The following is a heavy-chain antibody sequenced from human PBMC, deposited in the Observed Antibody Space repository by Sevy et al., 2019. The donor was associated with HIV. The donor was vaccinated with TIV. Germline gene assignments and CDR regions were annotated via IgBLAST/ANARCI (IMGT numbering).Heavy chain of an antibody. CDR3: ITDHGYRGYDEEVINYYYYGMDV. V-gene: IGHV3-15*01. CDR2: IKSKTDGGTI. CDR1: GFTFSSAW. J-gene: IGHJ6*02. Sequence: GGSLRLSCAASGFTFSSAWMSWVRLAPGKGLEWVGRIKSKTDGGTIDYAAPVKGRFTISREDSKSTLYLQMNSLKTEDTAVYYCITDHGYRGYDEEVINYYYYGMDVWGQGTTVTVSS. D-gene: IGHD5-12*01.